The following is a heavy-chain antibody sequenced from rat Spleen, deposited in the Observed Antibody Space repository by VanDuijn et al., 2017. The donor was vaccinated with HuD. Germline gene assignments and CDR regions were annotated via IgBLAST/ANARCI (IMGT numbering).Heavy chain of an antibody. V-gene: IGHV2-32*01. J-gene: IGHJ2*01. Sequence: QVQLKESGPGLVQPSQTLSLTCTVSGFSLTDYHVHWFRQPQGQGLDWMAVMWSGGDTSYNSTLKSRLTICRETSQSQVFLKMSSLKTEDTATYYCARVGGSLGYWGQGVMVTVSS. CDR2: MWSGGDT. D-gene: IGHD1-4*01. CDR1: GFSLTDYH. CDR3: ARVGGSLGY.